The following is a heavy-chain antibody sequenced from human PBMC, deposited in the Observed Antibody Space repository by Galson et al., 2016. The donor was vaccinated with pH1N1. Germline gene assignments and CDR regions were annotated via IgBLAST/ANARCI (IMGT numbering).Heavy chain of an antibody. J-gene: IGHJ2*01. CDR1: GFTFSNGW. Sequence: SLRLSCATSGFTFSNGWMSWVRQAPGKGLEWVARIKRKMHDGTTDYAAPGRGRFTIWKDDSKNILFLQMNSLTIEDTDVYYCTSAGRVALSALAFFNPYFHLWGRGTLVTVSS. CDR3: TSAGRVALSALAFFNPYFHL. V-gene: IGHV3-15*01. D-gene: IGHD2-15*01. CDR2: IKRKMHDGTT.